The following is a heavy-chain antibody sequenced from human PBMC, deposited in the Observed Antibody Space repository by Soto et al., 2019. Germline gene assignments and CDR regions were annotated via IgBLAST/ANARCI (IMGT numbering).Heavy chain of an antibody. Sequence: QVQLVESGGGVVQPGRSLRLSCAASGFTFSSYGMHWVRQAPGKGLEWVAVISYDGSNKYYADSVKGRFTISRDNSKNTLYLHMNSLRAEDTAVYYCAKDQHSRYYFDYWGQGTLVTVSS. D-gene: IGHD6-13*01. J-gene: IGHJ4*02. V-gene: IGHV3-30*18. CDR3: AKDQHSRYYFDY. CDR2: ISYDGSNK. CDR1: GFTFSSYG.